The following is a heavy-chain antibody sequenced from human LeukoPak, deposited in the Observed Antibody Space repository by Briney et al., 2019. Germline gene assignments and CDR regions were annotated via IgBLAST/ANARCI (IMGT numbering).Heavy chain of an antibody. CDR1: GFTFSSYS. V-gene: IGHV3-21*01. CDR2: ISSSSSYI. J-gene: IGHJ6*03. D-gene: IGHD5-18*01. CDR3: ARGDTDTAMVYYYYYKDV. Sequence: PGGSLRLSCAASGFTFSSYSMNWVRQAPGKGLEWVSSISSSSSYIYYADSVKGRFTISRDNAKNSLYLQMNSLRAEDTAVYYCARGDTDTAMVYYYYYKDVWGKGTAVTVSS.